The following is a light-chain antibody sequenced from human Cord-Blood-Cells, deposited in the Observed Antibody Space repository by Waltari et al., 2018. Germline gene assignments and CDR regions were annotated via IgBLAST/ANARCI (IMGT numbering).Light chain of an antibody. J-gene: IGKJ1*01. CDR1: QSISSW. V-gene: IGKV1-5*03. CDR2: KAS. CDR3: QQYNSYWT. Sequence: DIQMPQSPSTLSASVVDRVTSTGRASQSISSWLAWYQQKPGKAPKLLIYKASSLERGVPSRFSVSGSGTELTLTISSLQPDDFATYYGQQYNSYWTSGQGTKVEIK.